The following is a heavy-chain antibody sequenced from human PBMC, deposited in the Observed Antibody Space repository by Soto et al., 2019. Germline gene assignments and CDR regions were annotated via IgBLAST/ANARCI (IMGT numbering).Heavy chain of an antibody. CDR2: IYHSGGT. Sequence: SETLSLTCAVSGGSISSGGYSWSWIRQPPGKGLEWIGYIYHSGGTYYNPSLKSRVTISVDRSKNQFSLKLSSVTAADTAVYYCARLNSGGYPSDYWGQGTLVTVSS. D-gene: IGHD1-26*01. CDR1: GGSISSGGYS. J-gene: IGHJ4*02. V-gene: IGHV4-30-2*01. CDR3: ARLNSGGYPSDY.